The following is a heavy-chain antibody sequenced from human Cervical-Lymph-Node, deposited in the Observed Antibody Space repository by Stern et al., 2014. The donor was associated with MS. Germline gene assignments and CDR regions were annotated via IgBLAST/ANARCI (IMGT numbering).Heavy chain of an antibody. CDR2: INPRSGNP. CDR3: ARDLAVAVNV. D-gene: IGHD6-19*01. Sequence: QVQLGQSGSELKKPGASVKVSCKASGYTFTSYAINWVRQAPGQGLEWMGWINPRSGNPTYAQGFTGLFVFSVDTSVSTAYLQITSLKTDDTAVYYRARDLAVAVNVWGQGTLVTVSS. CDR1: GYTFTSYA. J-gene: IGHJ4*02. V-gene: IGHV7-4-1*02.